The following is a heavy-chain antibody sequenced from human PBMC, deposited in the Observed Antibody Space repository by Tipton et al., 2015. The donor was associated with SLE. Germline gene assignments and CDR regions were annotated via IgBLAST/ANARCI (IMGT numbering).Heavy chain of an antibody. CDR2: IYTSGST. CDR1: GGSISSGSYY. V-gene: IGHV4-61*02. Sequence: TLSLTCTVSGGSISSGSYYWSWIRQPAGKGLEWIGRIYTSGSTNYNPSLKSRVTISVDTSKNQFSLKLSSVTAADTAVYYCAREAFDIWGQGTMVTVSS. J-gene: IGHJ3*02. CDR3: AREAFDI.